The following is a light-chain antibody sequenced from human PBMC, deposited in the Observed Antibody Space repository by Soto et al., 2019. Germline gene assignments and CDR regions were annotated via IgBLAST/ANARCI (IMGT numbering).Light chain of an antibody. CDR2: AAS. CDR3: QKSYSTPRT. J-gene: IGKJ1*01. V-gene: IGKV1-39*01. CDR1: QSISSY. Sequence: DIQMTQSPSSLSASVGDRVTITCRASQSISSYLNWYQQKPGKAPKLLIYAASSLQSGVPSRFSGSGSGTDFTLTISSLQPEEFATYDCQKSYSTPRTVGQGTKGEIK.